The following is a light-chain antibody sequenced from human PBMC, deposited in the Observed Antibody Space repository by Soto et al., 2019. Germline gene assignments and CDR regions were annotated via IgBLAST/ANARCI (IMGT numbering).Light chain of an antibody. J-gene: IGKJ1*01. V-gene: IGKV3-20*01. CDR2: GAS. CDR3: QPYGSSPRT. CDR1: QSVSSSY. Sequence: EIVLTQSPGTLSLSPGERATLSCRASQSVSSSYLAWYQHKPGQAPRLLIYGASSSATGIPDRFSGSGSGTDFTLTISRLEPEDFAVYYCQPYGSSPRTFGQGTKVEIK.